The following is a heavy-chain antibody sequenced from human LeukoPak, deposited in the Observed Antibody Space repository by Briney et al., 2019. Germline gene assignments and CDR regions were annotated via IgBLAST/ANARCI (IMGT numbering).Heavy chain of an antibody. J-gene: IGHJ4*02. CDR2: ISSSSYSI. D-gene: IGHD2-2*02. Sequence: GGSLRLSCAASGFTFRSYSMNWVRQAPGKGLEWVSSISSSSYSISYTDSLKGRFTISRDNAKNSLYLQMNSLRAEDTAVYYCARESCSSTSCYTRELDYWGQGTLVTVSS. CDR3: ARESCSSTSCYTRELDY. V-gene: IGHV3-21*01. CDR1: GFTFRSYS.